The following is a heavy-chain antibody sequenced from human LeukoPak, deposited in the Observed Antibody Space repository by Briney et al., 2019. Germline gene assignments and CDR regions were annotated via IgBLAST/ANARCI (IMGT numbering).Heavy chain of an antibody. Sequence: PSETLSLTCAVSGGSISSGGYSWSWIRQPPGKGLEWIGYIYYSGSTNYNPSLKSRVTISVDTSKNQFSLKLSSVTAADTAVYYCARDGLRRDAPYNWFDPWGQGTLVTVSS. CDR2: IYYSGST. CDR1: GGSISSGGYS. V-gene: IGHV4-61*08. D-gene: IGHD5-24*01. J-gene: IGHJ5*02. CDR3: ARDGLRRDAPYNWFDP.